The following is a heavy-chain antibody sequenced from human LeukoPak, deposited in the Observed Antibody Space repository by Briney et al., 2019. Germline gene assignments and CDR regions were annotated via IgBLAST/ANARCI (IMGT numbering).Heavy chain of an antibody. V-gene: IGHV3-30*02. CDR3: AKDFLAAAGTLGFDY. CDR2: IRYDGSNK. CDR1: GFTFSSYG. Sequence: PGGSLRLSCAASGFTFSSYGMHWVRQAPGKGLEWVAFIRYDGSNKYYADSVKGRFTISRDNSKNTLYLQMNSLRAEDTAVYYCAKDFLAAAGTLGFDYWGQGTLVTVSS. J-gene: IGHJ4*02. D-gene: IGHD6-13*01.